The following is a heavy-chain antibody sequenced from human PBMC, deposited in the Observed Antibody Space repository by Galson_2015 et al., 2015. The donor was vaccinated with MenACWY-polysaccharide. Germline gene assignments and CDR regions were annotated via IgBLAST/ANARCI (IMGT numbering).Heavy chain of an antibody. CDR1: GFSFRSYG. Sequence: SLRLSCAASGFSFRSYGMHGVRQAPGKGLEWVAVMSYDGSNKYYIDSVKGRFTISKDNSKNTLYLQMDSLRIEDTAVYYCAKGAADSDYWGQGTLVTVSS. J-gene: IGHJ4*02. CDR2: MSYDGSNK. CDR3: AKGAADSDY. D-gene: IGHD2-15*01. V-gene: IGHV3-30*18.